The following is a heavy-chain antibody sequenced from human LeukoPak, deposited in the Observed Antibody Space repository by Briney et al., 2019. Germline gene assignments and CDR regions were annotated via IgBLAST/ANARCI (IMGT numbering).Heavy chain of an antibody. CDR1: GGSISGYY. D-gene: IGHD2-2*01. V-gene: IGHV4-4*07. CDR2: IFTSGST. J-gene: IGHJ3*02. CDR3: ARDSYAASPPI. Sequence: PSETLSLTCTVSGGSISGYYWSWIRQPAGKGLEWIGRIFTSGSTNYNPSLKSRVTMSVDTSKNQFSLKLSSVTAADTAVYYCARDSYAASPPIWGQGTMVTVSS.